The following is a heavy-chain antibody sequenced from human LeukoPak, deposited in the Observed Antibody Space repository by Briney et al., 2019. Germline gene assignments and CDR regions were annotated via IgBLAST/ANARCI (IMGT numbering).Heavy chain of an antibody. CDR1: GGSISSYY. J-gene: IGHJ5*02. CDR3: ARDRFYGSAGFDP. D-gene: IGHD3-10*01. Sequence: SETLSLTCTVSGGSISSYYWSWIRQPPGKGLEWIGYIYYSGSTNHNPSLKSRVTISVDTSKNQFSLKLSSVTAADTAVYYCARDRFYGSAGFDPWGQGTLVTVSS. V-gene: IGHV4-59*01. CDR2: IYYSGST.